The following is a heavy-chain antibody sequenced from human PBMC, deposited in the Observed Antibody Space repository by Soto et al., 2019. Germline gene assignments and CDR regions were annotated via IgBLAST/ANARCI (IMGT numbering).Heavy chain of an antibody. J-gene: IGHJ2*01. V-gene: IGHV1-3*01. CDR3: ARGERYCYDSRGYDKYWYCDL. Sequence: ASVKVSCKASRYTFTNYAMHWVRQAPGQRLEWMGWINAGNGNTKYSQKFQGRVTFTRDTSATTAYMELNSLRSEDTAVYYCARGERYCYDSRGYDKYWYCDLWGRGTL. CDR1: RYTFTNYA. CDR2: INAGNGNT. D-gene: IGHD3-22*01.